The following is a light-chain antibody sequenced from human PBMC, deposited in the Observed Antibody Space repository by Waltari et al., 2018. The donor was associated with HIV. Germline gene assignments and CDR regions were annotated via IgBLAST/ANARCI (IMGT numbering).Light chain of an antibody. V-gene: IGLV3-19*01. CDR3: NSRDSSGDVV. CDR2: GKN. J-gene: IGLJ2*01. CDR1: SLRSYY. Sequence: SSKLTQDPAVSVALGQTVRITCQGDSLRSYYANWYQQKPGQAPVLVIYGKNNRPSGIPDRFSGSSSGNTASLTITGAQAEDEADYYCNSRDSSGDVVFGGGTKLTVL.